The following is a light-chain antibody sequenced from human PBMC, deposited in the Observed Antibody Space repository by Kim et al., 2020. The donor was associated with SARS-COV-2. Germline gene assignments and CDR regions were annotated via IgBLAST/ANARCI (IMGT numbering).Light chain of an antibody. CDR2: WAS. CDR3: LQYYTTPWT. CDR1: QSALYSSNNKNY. J-gene: IGKJ1*01. Sequence: RATISCMSSQSALYSSNNKNYLAWYQQKPGQSPKLLIYWASTRESGVPDRFSGSGSGTDFTLTISSLQAEDVAVYYCLQYYTTPWTFGQGTKLEI. V-gene: IGKV4-1*01.